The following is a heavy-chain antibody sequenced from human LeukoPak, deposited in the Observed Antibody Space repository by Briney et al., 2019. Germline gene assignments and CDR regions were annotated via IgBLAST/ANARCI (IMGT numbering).Heavy chain of an antibody. CDR2: ISWNSGSI. CDR3: AKGLHSSSWNDAFDI. J-gene: IGHJ3*02. D-gene: IGHD6-13*01. Sequence: SLRLSCAASGFTFDDYAMHWVRQAPGKGLEWVSGISWNSGSIGYADSVKGRFTISRDNAKNSLYLQMNSLRAEDTALYYCAKGLHSSSWNDAFDIWGQGTTVTVSS. V-gene: IGHV3-9*01. CDR1: GFTFDDYA.